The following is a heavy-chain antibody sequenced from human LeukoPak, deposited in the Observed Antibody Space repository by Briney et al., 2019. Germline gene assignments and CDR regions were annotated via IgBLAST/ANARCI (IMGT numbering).Heavy chain of an antibody. Sequence: PSETLSLTCTVSGGSISSDYWSWIRQPPGKGLEWIGYIYYIGSTNYNPSLKSRTTISVDTSKSHFSLKLSSVTAADTAVYYCARVVGATGSSDYWGQGTLVTVSP. D-gene: IGHD1-26*01. CDR3: ARVVGATGSSDY. CDR1: GGSISSDY. V-gene: IGHV4-59*01. J-gene: IGHJ4*02. CDR2: IYYIGST.